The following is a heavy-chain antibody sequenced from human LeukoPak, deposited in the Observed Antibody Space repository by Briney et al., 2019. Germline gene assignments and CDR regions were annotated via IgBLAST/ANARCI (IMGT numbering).Heavy chain of an antibody. J-gene: IGHJ2*01. CDR2: IYTSGST. Sequence: SETLSLTCTVSGGSISGGTYYWAWIRQPAGKGLEWIGRIYTSGSTNYNPSLKSRVTMSVDTSKNQFSLKLSSVTAADTAVYYCARAGGQQLRHWYFDLWGRGTLVTVSS. CDR3: ARAGGQQLRHWYFDL. V-gene: IGHV4-61*02. D-gene: IGHD3-16*01. CDR1: GGSISGGTYY.